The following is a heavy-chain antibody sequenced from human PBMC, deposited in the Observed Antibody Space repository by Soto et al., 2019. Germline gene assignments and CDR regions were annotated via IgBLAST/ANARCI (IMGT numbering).Heavy chain of an antibody. J-gene: IGHJ6*02. CDR1: GYSFTSYW. Sequence: GESLKISCKGSGYSFTSYWIGWVRQMPGKGLEWMGIIYPGDSDTRYSPSFQGQVTISADKSISTAYLQWSSLKASDTAMYYCARRLYGGNDPYCYYGMDVCGQVTTVTVSS. V-gene: IGHV5-51*01. CDR2: IYPGDSDT. CDR3: ARRLYGGNDPYCYYGMDV. D-gene: IGHD4-17*01.